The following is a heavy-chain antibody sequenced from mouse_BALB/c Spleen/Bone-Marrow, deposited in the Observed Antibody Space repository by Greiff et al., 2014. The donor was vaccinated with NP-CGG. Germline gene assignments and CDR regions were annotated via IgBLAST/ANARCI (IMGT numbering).Heavy chain of an antibody. V-gene: IGHV1-69*01. D-gene: IGHD1-2*01. CDR1: GYTFTDYW. CDR3: ARSAGYWYFDV. CDR2: IDTSDSYT. J-gene: IGHJ1*01. Sequence: QVQLQQSGAELVMPGASVKMSCKASGYTFTDYWMHWVKQGPGQGLEWIGAIDTSDSYTSYNQKFKGKATLTVDESSSTAYMQLSSLTSEDSAVYYCARSAGYWYFDVWGAGTTVTVSS.